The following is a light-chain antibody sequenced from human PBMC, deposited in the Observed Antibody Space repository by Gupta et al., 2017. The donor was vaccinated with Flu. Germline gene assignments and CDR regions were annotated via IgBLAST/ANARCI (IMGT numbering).Light chain of an antibody. CDR3: QQYGSSPPGIT. CDR1: QSVSSSY. Sequence: LSLSPGERATLSCRASQSVSSSYLAWYQQKPGQAPRLLIYGASNRATGIPDRFSGSGSGTDFTLAISRLEPEDFAVYYCQQYGSSPPGITCGQGTRLEIK. CDR2: GAS. J-gene: IGKJ5*01. V-gene: IGKV3-20*01.